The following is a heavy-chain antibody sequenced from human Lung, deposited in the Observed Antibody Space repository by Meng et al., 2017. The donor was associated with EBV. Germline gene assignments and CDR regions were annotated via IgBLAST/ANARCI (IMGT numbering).Heavy chain of an antibody. CDR3: ARERGGAAA. J-gene: IGHJ5*02. Sequence: VGSGGGLSRPGGSLGFPCASSEFASSNEAVPWVPQDTGKGLEWVSAVGTVGDTYYPGSVKGRFTISRASAKNSSYLQMNSRRAEDTAVYYCARERGGAAAWGQGTLVTVSS. V-gene: IGHV3-13*01. CDR2: VGTVGDT. CDR1: EFASSNEA. D-gene: IGHD6-13*01.